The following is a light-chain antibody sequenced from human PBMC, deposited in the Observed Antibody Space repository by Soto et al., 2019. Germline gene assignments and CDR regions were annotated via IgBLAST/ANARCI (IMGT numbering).Light chain of an antibody. Sequence: QSVLTQTPSASGTPGQRVSISCSGSSSNIGSNSVNWYQQLPGTAPRLLIYSNSQRPSGVPDRFSGSKSGTSASLAISGLQSEDDADYYCAARDDSLNGRVVFGGGTKLTVL. CDR2: SNS. CDR3: AARDDSLNGRVV. J-gene: IGLJ2*01. CDR1: SSNIGSNS. V-gene: IGLV1-44*01.